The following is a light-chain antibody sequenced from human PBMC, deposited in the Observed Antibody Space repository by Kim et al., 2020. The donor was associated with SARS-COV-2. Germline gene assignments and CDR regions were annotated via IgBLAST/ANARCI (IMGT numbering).Light chain of an antibody. CDR2: GAS. CDR3: QQYNNWPLA. J-gene: IGKJ4*01. Sequence: VTREEKAPRSCRARQSVSSNLAWDQQKPGQAPRLLIYGASTRATGTPARFSGSGSETEFTLTISSLQSEDFAVYYCQQYNNWPLAFGGGTKVDIK. V-gene: IGKV3-15*01. CDR1: QSVSSN.